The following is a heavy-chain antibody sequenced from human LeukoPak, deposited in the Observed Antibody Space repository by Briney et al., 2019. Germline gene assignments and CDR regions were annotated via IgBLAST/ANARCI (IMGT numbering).Heavy chain of an antibody. CDR3: ARSYYYDSSGYPWYFDL. CDR1: GGSLSSSSYY. D-gene: IGHD3-22*01. Sequence: PSETLSLTCTVSGGSLSSSSYYWGWIRQPPGKGLEWLGSIYYSGSTYYNPSLQSRVTISVDTSKNQFSLKLSSVTAADTAVYYCARSYYYDSSGYPWYFDLWGRGTLVTVSS. V-gene: IGHV4-39*01. J-gene: IGHJ2*01. CDR2: IYYSGST.